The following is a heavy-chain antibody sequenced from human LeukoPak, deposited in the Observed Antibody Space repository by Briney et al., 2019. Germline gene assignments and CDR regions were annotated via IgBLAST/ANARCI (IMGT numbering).Heavy chain of an antibody. Sequence: GGSLRLSCAASGFTVSSNYMSWVRQAPGKGLEWDSIIYSGGSTYYADSVKGRFTISRDNSKNTLYLQMNSLRAEDTAVYYCARSPYYYDSSGYHGAFDIWGQGTMVTVSS. CDR3: ARSPYYYDSSGYHGAFDI. CDR2: IYSGGST. J-gene: IGHJ3*02. V-gene: IGHV3-53*01. D-gene: IGHD3-22*01. CDR1: GFTVSSNY.